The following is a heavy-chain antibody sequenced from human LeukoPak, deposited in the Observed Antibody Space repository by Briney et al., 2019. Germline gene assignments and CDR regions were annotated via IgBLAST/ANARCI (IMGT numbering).Heavy chain of an antibody. CDR3: AREPPPSYYDFWSGHPPFDY. Sequence: ASAKVSCKDSGYTFTSYGISWVCPAPGQGLEWMGWIRAYNGNTNYAQKLQGRVTMTTDTSTSTAYMELRSLRSDDTAVYYCAREPPPSYYDFWSGHPPFDYWGQGTLVTVSS. J-gene: IGHJ4*02. CDR1: GYTFTSYG. D-gene: IGHD3-3*01. CDR2: IRAYNGNT. V-gene: IGHV1-18*01.